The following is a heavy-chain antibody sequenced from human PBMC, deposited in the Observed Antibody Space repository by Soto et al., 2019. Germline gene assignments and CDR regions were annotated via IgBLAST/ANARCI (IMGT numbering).Heavy chain of an antibody. CDR1: GFTFSSYE. CDR2: ISSSGSTI. CDR3: ESDCSSTSCRPDFDY. Sequence: PGGSLRLSCAASGFTFSSYEMNWVRQAPGKGLEWVSYISSSGSTIYYADSVKGRFTISRDNAKNSLYLQMNSLRAEDTAVYYCESDCSSTSCRPDFDYWGQGTLVTVSS. V-gene: IGHV3-48*03. D-gene: IGHD2-2*01. J-gene: IGHJ4*02.